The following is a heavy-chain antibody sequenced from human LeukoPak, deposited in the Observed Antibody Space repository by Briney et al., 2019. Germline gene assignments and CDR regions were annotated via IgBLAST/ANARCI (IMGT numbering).Heavy chain of an antibody. CDR2: ISGSSSYI. CDR3: ARGGDWGYD. Sequence: GGSLRLSSAASEFTFSNYAMSWVRQAPGKGLEWVSAISGSSSYIFYVDSVKGRFTISRDNGKNSLYLQMNSLRAEDTAVYYCARGGDWGYDWGQGTLVTVSS. D-gene: IGHD2-21*02. J-gene: IGHJ4*02. CDR1: EFTFSNYA. V-gene: IGHV3-21*01.